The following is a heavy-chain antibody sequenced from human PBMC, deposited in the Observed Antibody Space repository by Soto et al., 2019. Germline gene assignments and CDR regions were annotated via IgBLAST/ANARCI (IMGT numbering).Heavy chain of an antibody. CDR2: IYSSGST. CDR1: GGSIMSYF. J-gene: IGHJ4*02. D-gene: IGHD2-15*01. CDR3: ARHLPGSVFGQDY. V-gene: IGHV4-59*08. Sequence: QVQLQESGPGLVKPSETLSLTCTVSGGSIMSYFWSWVRQPPGKGLEWIGQIYSSGSTYYSPSLKIRVTISVDTSENQCSLKLSSVTAADTAVYYCARHLPGSVFGQDYWGPGSQVTVSS.